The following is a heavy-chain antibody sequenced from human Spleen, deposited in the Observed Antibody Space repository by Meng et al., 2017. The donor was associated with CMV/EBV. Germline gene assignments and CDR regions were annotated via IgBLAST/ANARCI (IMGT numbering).Heavy chain of an antibody. D-gene: IGHD3-3*01. CDR1: GFTFSSYA. J-gene: IGHJ4*02. Sequence: GESLKISCADSGFTFSSYAMAWVRQAPGKGLEWVANIKQDGSEKYYVDSVKGRFTISRDNAKNSLYLQMNSLRAEDTAVYYCARDPPFYDFWSGPDYWGQGTLVTVSS. CDR2: IKQDGSEK. CDR3: ARDPPFYDFWSGPDY. V-gene: IGHV3-7*01.